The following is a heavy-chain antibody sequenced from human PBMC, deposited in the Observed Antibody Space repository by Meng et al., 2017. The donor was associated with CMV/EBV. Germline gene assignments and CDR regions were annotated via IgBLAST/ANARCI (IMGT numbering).Heavy chain of an antibody. CDR1: GRYFSGYY. J-gene: IGHJ4*02. V-gene: IGHV4-34*01. D-gene: IGHD3-10*01. CDR3: ARESMVRGED. CDR2: INHSGST. Sequence: QLRQGGAGLLKPSEPLALTCAVYGRYFSGYYWRRIRQTAGKGLEWIGEINHSGSTNYNPSLKSRVTISVDTSKNQFSLKLSSVTAADTAVYYCARESMVRGEDWGQGTLVTASS.